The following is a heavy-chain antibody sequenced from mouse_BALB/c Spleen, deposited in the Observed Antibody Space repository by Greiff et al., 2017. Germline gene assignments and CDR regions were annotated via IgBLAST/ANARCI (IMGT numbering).Heavy chain of an antibody. CDR2: IDPANGNT. CDR3: ARGLSLFDY. D-gene: IGHD3-1*01. Sequence: EVKLMESGAELVKPGASVKLSCTASGFNIKDTYMHWVKQRPEQGLEWIGRIDPANGNTKYDPKFQGKATITADTSSNTAYLQLSSLTSEDTAVYYCARGLSLFDYWGQGTTLTVSS. CDR1: GFNIKDTY. V-gene: IGHV14-3*02. J-gene: IGHJ2*01.